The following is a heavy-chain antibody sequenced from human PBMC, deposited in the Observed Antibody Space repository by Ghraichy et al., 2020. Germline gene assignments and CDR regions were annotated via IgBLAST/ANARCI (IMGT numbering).Heavy chain of an antibody. CDR1: GGSFSGYY. D-gene: IGHD3-22*01. J-gene: IGHJ4*02. V-gene: IGHV4-34*01. Sequence: SETLSLTCAVYGGSFSGYYWSWIRQPPGKGLEWIGEINHSGSTNYNPSLKSRVTISVDTSKNQFSLKLSSVTAADTAVYYCANALYYYDSSGYYTVHFDYWGQGTLVTVSS. CDR2: INHSGST. CDR3: ANALYYYDSSGYYTVHFDY.